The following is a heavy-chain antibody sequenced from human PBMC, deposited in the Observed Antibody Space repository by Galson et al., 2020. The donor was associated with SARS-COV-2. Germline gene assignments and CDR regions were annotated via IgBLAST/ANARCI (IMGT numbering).Heavy chain of an antibody. CDR2: IYPGDSDT. D-gene: IGHD3-16*02. CDR1: GYSFTSYW. Sequence: GESLKISCKGSGYSFTSYWIGWVRQMPGKGLEWMGIIYPGDSDTRYSPSFQGQVTISADKSISTAYLQWSSLKASDTAMYYCARADDYVWGSYRYRPYYFDYWGQGTLVTVSS. CDR3: ARADDYVWGSYRYRPYYFDY. J-gene: IGHJ4*02. V-gene: IGHV5-51*01.